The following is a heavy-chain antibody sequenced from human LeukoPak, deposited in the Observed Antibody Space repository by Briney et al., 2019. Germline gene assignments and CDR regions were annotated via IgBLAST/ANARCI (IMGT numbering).Heavy chain of an antibody. CDR2: ISYDGSNK. Sequence: GGSLRLSCAASGFTFSSYGMHWVRQAPGKGLEWVAVISYDGSNKYYADSVKGRFTISGDNSKNTLYLQMNSLRAEDTAVYYCAKDIAAAENGMDVWGQGTLVTVSS. CDR3: AKDIAAAENGMDV. J-gene: IGHJ6*02. D-gene: IGHD6-13*01. CDR1: GFTFSSYG. V-gene: IGHV3-30*18.